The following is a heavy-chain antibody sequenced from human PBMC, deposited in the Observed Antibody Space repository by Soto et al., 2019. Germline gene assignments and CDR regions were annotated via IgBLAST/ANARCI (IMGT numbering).Heavy chain of an antibody. CDR3: ARDGEDYDILTGSYSYYGMDV. Sequence: QVQLQESGPGLVKPSGTLSLTCAVSGGSISSSNWWSWVRQPPGKGLEWIGEIYHSGSTNYNPSLKSRVTISVDKSKNQFSLKLSSVTAADTAVYYCARDGEDYDILTGSYSYYGMDVWGQGTTVTVSS. D-gene: IGHD3-9*01. J-gene: IGHJ6*02. V-gene: IGHV4-4*02. CDR2: IYHSGST. CDR1: GGSISSSNW.